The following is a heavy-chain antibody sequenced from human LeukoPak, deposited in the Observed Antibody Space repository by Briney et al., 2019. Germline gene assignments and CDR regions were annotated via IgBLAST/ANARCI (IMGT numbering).Heavy chain of an antibody. D-gene: IGHD2-2*01. V-gene: IGHV5-51*01. CDR2: IYPGDSDT. J-gene: IGHJ5*02. CDR3: ARRVGYSSSTSCWNWFDP. Sequence: GESLKISCKGSGYSFTSYWIGWVRQMPGKGLEWMGIIYPGDSDTRYSPSFQGQVTISADKSISTAYLQWSSLKASDTAMYYCARRVGYSSSTSCWNWFDPWGQGTLVTVSS. CDR1: GYSFTSYW.